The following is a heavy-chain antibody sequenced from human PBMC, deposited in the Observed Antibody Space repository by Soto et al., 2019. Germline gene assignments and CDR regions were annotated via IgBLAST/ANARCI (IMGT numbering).Heavy chain of an antibody. V-gene: IGHV1-69*02. J-gene: IGHJ6*02. CDR3: ARSRVAPAGYYDGMDV. CDR1: GGTFSSYT. Sequence: QVQLVQSGAEVKKPGSSVKVSCKASGGTFSSYTIGWVRQAPGQGLEWMGRIIPILGIANYAQKCQGRVTITSAKATSTAHTELSSLRSEDTVVYYCARSRVAPAGYYDGMDVWGQGPTVTVSS. D-gene: IGHD6-13*01. CDR2: IIPILGIA.